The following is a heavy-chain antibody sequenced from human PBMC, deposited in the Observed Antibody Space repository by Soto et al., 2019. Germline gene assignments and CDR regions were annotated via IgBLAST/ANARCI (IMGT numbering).Heavy chain of an antibody. V-gene: IGHV1-69*08. CDR2: IIPILGIA. D-gene: IGHD3-3*01. CDR1: GGTFSSYT. J-gene: IGHJ5*02. CDR3: ARDPGGRPSGNWFDP. Sequence: QVQLVQSGAEVKKPGSSVKVSCKASGGTFSSYTISWVRQAPGQGLEWMGRIIPILGIANYAQKFQGRVTITADKSTSTAYMELSSLRSEDTAVYYCARDPGGRPSGNWFDPWGQGTLVTVSS.